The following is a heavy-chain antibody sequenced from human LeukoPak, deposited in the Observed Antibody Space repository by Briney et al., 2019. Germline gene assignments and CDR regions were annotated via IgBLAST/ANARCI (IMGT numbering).Heavy chain of an antibody. CDR2: IIPILGTA. CDR1: GGTFSSYA. J-gene: IGHJ6*03. Sequence: SVKVSCKASGGTFSSYAISGVREALGEGVEWGGGIIPILGTANYAQKLQGRVTITTDESTSTPYMELSSLRSENTAVYYCARTLDMSGAGGVYYYYMDVWGKGTTVTVSS. D-gene: IGHD3-16*01. CDR3: ARTLDMSGAGGVYYYYMDV. V-gene: IGHV1-69*05.